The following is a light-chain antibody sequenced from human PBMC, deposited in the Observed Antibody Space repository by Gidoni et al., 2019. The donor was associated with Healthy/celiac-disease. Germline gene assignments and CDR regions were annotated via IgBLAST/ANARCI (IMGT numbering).Light chain of an antibody. CDR3: SSYTSSSTNV. CDR2: DVS. J-gene: IGLJ1*01. V-gene: IGLV2-14*01. Sequence: QSALTQPASVSGSPCQSITITCTGTSSDVGGYNYVSWYQQHPGKAPKRMIYDVSNRPSGVSNRFSGSKSGNTACLTISGLQAEDEADYYCSSYTSSSTNVFGTGTKVTVL. CDR1: SSDVGGYNY.